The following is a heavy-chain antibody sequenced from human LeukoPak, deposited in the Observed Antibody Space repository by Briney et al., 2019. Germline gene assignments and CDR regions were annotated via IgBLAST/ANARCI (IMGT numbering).Heavy chain of an antibody. J-gene: IGHJ6*03. Sequence: ASVKVSCKASGYTFTSYYMHWVRQAPGQGLEWMGIINPSGGSTSYAQKFQGRVTMTRDMSTSTVYMELSRLRSDDTAVYYCARGDTMVRGVPEGYYYYMDVWGKGTTVTVSS. V-gene: IGHV1-46*01. CDR2: INPSGGST. CDR3: ARGDTMVRGVPEGYYYYMDV. D-gene: IGHD3-10*01. CDR1: GYTFTSYY.